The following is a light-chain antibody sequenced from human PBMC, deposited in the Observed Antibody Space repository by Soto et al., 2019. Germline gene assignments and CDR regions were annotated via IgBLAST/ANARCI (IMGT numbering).Light chain of an antibody. J-gene: IGLJ3*02. V-gene: IGLV2-14*01. Sequence: QSALTQPASVSGSPGQSIAISCTGTSGDVGGYNYVSWYQQPPGKAPKLIIYDVSDRPSGVSNRFSGSKSGNTASLTISGLQADDEADYYCSSYTSQSTVVFGGGTKVTVL. CDR3: SSYTSQSTVV. CDR1: SGDVGGYNY. CDR2: DVS.